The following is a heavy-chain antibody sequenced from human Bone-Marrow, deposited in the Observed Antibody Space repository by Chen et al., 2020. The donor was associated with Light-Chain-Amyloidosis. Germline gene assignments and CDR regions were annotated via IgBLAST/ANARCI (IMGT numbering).Heavy chain of an antibody. D-gene: IGHD1-26*01. CDR3: ARWEESLKAFDI. Sequence: QVQLQESGPGLVKSSETLSLACTVSGVSVRSHYWNWIRQPPGKSLEWIGYVFYTGAAKYKPSLNSRVTMSVDTSMNQFSLKVTSLTAADTAVYYCARWEESLKAFDIWGQGTMVTVSS. CDR2: VFYTGAA. V-gene: IGHV4-59*02. J-gene: IGHJ3*02. CDR1: GVSVRSHY.